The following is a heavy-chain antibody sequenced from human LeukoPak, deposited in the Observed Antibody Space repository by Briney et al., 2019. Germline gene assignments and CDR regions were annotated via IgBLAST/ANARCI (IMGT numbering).Heavy chain of an antibody. CDR1: GFTFSSYA. CDR3: AKDTRYCSSTSCHPDYGKDV. V-gene: IGHV3-23*01. D-gene: IGHD2-2*01. CDR2: ISGSGGST. Sequence: PGGSLRLSCAASGFTFSSYAMSWVRQAPGKGLEWVSAISGSGGSTYYADSVKGRFTISRDKVKNTLYLQMNSLRAEDTAVYYCAKDTRYCSSTSCHPDYGKDVWGQGTTVIVSS. J-gene: IGHJ6*02.